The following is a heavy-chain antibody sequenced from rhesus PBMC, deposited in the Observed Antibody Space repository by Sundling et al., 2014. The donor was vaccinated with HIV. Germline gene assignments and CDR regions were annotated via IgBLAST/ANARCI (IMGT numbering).Heavy chain of an antibody. J-gene: IGHJ1*01. V-gene: IGHV3S42*01. CDR3: AKEGGYSGYSYAAEYFEF. Sequence: EVQLVETGGGLVQPGGSLKLSCAASGFTFSNYGMSWVRQAPGKGLEWVSAINSGGGSKYYADSVKGRFTISRDNSKNTLSLQMNSLRAEDTAVYYCAKEGGYSGYSYAAEYFEFWGQGALVTVSS. CDR1: GFTFSNYG. CDR2: INSGGGSK. D-gene: IGHD5-42*01.